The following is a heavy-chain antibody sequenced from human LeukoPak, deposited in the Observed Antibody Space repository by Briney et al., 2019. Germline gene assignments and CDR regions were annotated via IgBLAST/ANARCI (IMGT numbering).Heavy chain of an antibody. D-gene: IGHD7-27*01. CDR2: ISYDGSNK. CDR3: ARGSNWGSRVYYFDY. CDR1: GFTFSTYA. Sequence: GRSLRLSRAASGFTFSTYAMHWVRQAPGKGLEWVAVISYDGSNKYYADSVKGRFTISRDNSKNTLYLQMNSLRAEDTAVYYCARGSNWGSRVYYFDYWGQGTLVTVSS. J-gene: IGHJ4*02. V-gene: IGHV3-30-3*01.